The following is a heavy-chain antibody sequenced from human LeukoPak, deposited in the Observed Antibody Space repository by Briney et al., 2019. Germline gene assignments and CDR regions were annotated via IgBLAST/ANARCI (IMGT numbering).Heavy chain of an antibody. V-gene: IGHV3-74*01. J-gene: IGHJ4*02. D-gene: IGHD6-13*01. Sequence: GGSLRLSCAASGFTFSRYWMHWVRQAPGKGLVWVSRINTDGSSTNYADSVKGRFTISRDNAKNTLYLQMNSLRAEDTAVYYCARQHSSSWYYVDYWGQGTLVTVSS. CDR1: GFTFSRYW. CDR2: INTDGSST. CDR3: ARQHSSSWYYVDY.